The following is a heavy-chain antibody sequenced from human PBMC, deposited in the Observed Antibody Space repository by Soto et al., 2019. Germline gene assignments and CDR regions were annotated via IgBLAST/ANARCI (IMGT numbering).Heavy chain of an antibody. J-gene: IGHJ5*02. V-gene: IGHV1-3*01. CDR1: GYTFTSYA. D-gene: IGHD6-6*01. CDR3: ARGSGVAARSFWFDP. Sequence: ASVKVSCKASGYTFTSYAMHWVRQAPGQRLEWMGWINAGNGNTKYSQKFQGRVTITRDTSASTAYMELSSLRSEDTAVHYCARGSGVAARSFWFDPWGQGTLVTVSS. CDR2: INAGNGNT.